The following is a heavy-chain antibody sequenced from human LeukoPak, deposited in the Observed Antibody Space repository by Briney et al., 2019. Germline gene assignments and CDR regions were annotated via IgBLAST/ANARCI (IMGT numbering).Heavy chain of an antibody. CDR1: GGSFSGYY. Sequence: SETLSLTCAVYGGSFSGYYWSWIRQPPGKGLEWIGEINHSGRPNYNPSLKSRVTISVDTSKNQFSLKLSSVTAADTAVYYCATKGYCRGGSCYPRLFDYWGQGTLVTVSS. D-gene: IGHD2-15*01. J-gene: IGHJ4*02. V-gene: IGHV4-34*01. CDR2: INHSGRP. CDR3: ATKGYCRGGSCYPRLFDY.